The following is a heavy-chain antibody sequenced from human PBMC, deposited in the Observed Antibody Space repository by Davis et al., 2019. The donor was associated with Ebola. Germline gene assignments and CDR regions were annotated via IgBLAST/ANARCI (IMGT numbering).Heavy chain of an antibody. CDR2: ISAGSSFR. J-gene: IGHJ5*01. CDR3: ARTGARLDNNWFDS. CDR1: GFTFRTYN. V-gene: IGHV3-21*01. Sequence: PGGSLRLSCAASGFTFRTYNMNWVRQAPGQLLDWVSSISAGSSFRYYADSVKGRFTISRDNAENSLSLQMSSLRAEDTAVYYCARTGARLDNNWFDSWGQGSLVTVSS. D-gene: IGHD6-6*01.